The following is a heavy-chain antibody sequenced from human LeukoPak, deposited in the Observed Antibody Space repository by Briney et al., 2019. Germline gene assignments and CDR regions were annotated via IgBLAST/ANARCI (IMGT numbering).Heavy chain of an antibody. D-gene: IGHD1-26*01. CDR1: GFTFSSYS. J-gene: IGHJ4*02. CDR2: ISSTSNTI. V-gene: IGHV3-48*02. Sequence: GGSLRLPCAASGFTFSSYSMNWVRQAPGKGLEWVSYISSTSNTIYYADSVKGRFTISRDNAKNSVYLQMNSLRDEDTAVYYCARRYSGNYWDYWGQGTLVTVSS. CDR3: ARRYSGNYWDY.